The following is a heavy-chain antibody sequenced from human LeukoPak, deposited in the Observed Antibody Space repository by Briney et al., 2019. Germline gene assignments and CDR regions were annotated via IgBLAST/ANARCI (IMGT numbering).Heavy chain of an antibody. CDR1: GGSFSGYY. D-gene: IGHD3-3*01. Sequence: PSETLSLTCAVYGGSFSGYYWSWIRQPPGKGLEWIGSIYDSGSTYYNPSLKSRVTISVDTSKNQFSLKLNSVTAADTAMYYCQSRFLEWLLDYWGQGTLVTVPS. CDR3: QSRFLEWLLDY. J-gene: IGHJ4*02. V-gene: IGHV4-34*01. CDR2: IYDSGST.